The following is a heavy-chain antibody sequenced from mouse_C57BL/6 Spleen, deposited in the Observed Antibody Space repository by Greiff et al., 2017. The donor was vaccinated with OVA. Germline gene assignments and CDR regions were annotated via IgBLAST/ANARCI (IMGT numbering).Heavy chain of an antibody. V-gene: IGHV1-15*01. J-gene: IGHJ3*01. CDR3: TDRGFAY. CDR1: GYIFTDYE. CDR2: IDPETGGT. Sequence: QVQLQQSGAELVRPGASVTLSCKASGYIFTDYEMHWVKQTPVHGLEWIGAIDPETGGTAYNQKFKGKAILTADKSSSTAYMELRSLTSEDSAVYYCTDRGFAYWGQGTLVTVSA.